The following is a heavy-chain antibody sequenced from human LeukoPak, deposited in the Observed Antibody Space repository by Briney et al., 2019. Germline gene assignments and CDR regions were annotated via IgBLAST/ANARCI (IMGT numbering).Heavy chain of an antibody. J-gene: IGHJ4*02. V-gene: IGHV4-39*01. Sequence: PSETLSLTCTVSGGSISSSSYYWGRIRQPPGKGLEWIGSIYYSGSTYYNPSLKSRVTISVDTSKNQFSLKLSSVTAADTAVYYCARLAFKRTVVTPDYWGQGTLVTVSS. CDR1: GGSISSSSYY. D-gene: IGHD4-23*01. CDR3: ARLAFKRTVVTPDY. CDR2: IYYSGST.